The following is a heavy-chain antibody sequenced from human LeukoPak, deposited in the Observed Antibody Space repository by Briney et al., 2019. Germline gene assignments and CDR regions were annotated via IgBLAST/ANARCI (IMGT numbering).Heavy chain of an antibody. CDR2: IYYSGST. Sequence: SETLSLTCTVSGGSISSSSYYWGWIRQPPGKGLEWIGSIYYSGSTYYNPSLKSRVTISVDTSKNQFSLKLSSVTAADTAVYYCARALLWERGAFDIWGQGTMVTVSS. CDR1: GGSISSSSYY. J-gene: IGHJ3*02. CDR3: ARALLWERGAFDI. D-gene: IGHD3-10*01. V-gene: IGHV4-39*07.